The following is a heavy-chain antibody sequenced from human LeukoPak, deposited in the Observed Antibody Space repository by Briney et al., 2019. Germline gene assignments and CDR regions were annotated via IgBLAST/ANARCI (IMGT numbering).Heavy chain of an antibody. D-gene: IGHD5-24*01. V-gene: IGHV4-59*01. CDR3: ARGAMATTPFFDY. J-gene: IGHJ4*02. CDR1: GGSISNYY. Sequence: SETLSLTCPVSGGSISNYYYWTWIRPPPGKGLEWIGYVYYTGSTNFNPSLKSRVTMSLDTSRNQFSLKLTSLTAADTAVYYCARGAMATTPFFDYWGQGTLVTVSS. CDR2: VYYTGST.